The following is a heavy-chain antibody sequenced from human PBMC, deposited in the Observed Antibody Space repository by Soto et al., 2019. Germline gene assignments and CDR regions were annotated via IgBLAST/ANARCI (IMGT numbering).Heavy chain of an antibody. D-gene: IGHD6-19*01. CDR2: ISSSGSTI. CDR3: ARDVAGLVQGYYYYYMDV. V-gene: IGHV3-21*04. CDR1: GFTFSAYS. Sequence: GGSLRLSCAASGFTFSAYSMNWVRQAPGKGLEWVSSISSSGSTIYYADSVKGRFTISRDNAKNSLYLQMNSLRAEDTAVYYCARDVAGLVQGYYYYYMDVWGKGTTVTVSS. J-gene: IGHJ6*03.